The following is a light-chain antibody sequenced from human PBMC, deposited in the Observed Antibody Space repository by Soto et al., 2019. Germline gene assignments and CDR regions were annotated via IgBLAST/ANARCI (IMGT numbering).Light chain of an antibody. V-gene: IGKV3-20*01. CDR3: QQYGSSPSWT. CDR2: GAS. CDR1: QSVSYNN. J-gene: IGKJ1*01. Sequence: ETVLTQSPGTLSLSPGERATLSCRASQSVSYNNLAWYQQKPGQAPRLLLYGASTRATGIPARFSGSGSGTDFTLTVSRLEPDDFAVYYCQQYGSSPSWTFGQGTKVEIK.